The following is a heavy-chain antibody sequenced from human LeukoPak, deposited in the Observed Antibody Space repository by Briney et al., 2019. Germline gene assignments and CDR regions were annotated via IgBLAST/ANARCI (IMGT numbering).Heavy chain of an antibody. D-gene: IGHD3-22*01. Sequence: SETLSLTCAVYGGSFSGYYWSWIRQPPGKGLEWIGEINHSGSTNYNPSLKSRVTISVDTSKNQFSLKLSSVTAADTAVYYCARMGYYYDSSGYWEYFQHWGQGTLVTVSS. CDR3: ARMGYYYDSSGYWEYFQH. V-gene: IGHV4-34*01. CDR2: INHSGST. J-gene: IGHJ1*01. CDR1: GGSFSGYY.